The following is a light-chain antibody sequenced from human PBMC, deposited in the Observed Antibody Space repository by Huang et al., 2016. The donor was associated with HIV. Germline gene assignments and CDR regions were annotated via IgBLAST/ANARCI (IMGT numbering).Light chain of an antibody. V-gene: IGKV3-11*01. CDR3: QQRSNWPRT. CDR1: QSVSSY. J-gene: IGKJ1*01. CDR2: DAS. Sequence: EIVLTQSPATLSLSPGERATRSCRASQSVSSYLAWYQQKPGQAPRLLIYDASNRATGIPARFSGSGSGTDFTLTISSLEPEDFAVYHCQQRSNWPRTFGQGTKVEIK.